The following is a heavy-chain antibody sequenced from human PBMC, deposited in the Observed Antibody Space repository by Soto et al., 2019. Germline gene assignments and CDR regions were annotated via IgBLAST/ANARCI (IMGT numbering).Heavy chain of an antibody. J-gene: IGHJ3*02. CDR2: VYYSGGT. CDR1: GGSIDNSHSF. CDR3: ATGREQLVNSDAFDI. D-gene: IGHD6-6*01. V-gene: IGHV4-39*07. Sequence: PSETLSLTCDVSGGSIDNSHSFWGWVRQPPGRGLEFLGSVYYSGGTYYNPSLKSRVTMTEDTSTDTAYMELSSLRSEDTAVYYCATGREQLVNSDAFDIWGQGTMVTVSS.